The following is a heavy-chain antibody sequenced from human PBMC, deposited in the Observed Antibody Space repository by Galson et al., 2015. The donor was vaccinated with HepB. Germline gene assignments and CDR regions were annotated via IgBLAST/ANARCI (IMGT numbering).Heavy chain of an antibody. Sequence: SLRLSCAASGFTFSSLGMTWVRQAPGKGLECASAIGVNAGSTDYADSVKGRFTISRDNSKNMLYLQMNNLRAEDTAVYYCAKGTTNIDYWGQRTLVTVSS. CDR2: IGVNAGST. CDR1: GFTFSSLG. J-gene: IGHJ4*02. D-gene: IGHD1-1*01. CDR3: AKGTTNIDY. V-gene: IGHV3-23*01.